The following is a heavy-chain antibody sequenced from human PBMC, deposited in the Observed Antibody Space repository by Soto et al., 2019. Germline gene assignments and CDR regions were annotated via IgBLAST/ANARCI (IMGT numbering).Heavy chain of an antibody. D-gene: IGHD1-1*01. CDR3: ARIGTGYYYMDV. J-gene: IGHJ6*03. Sequence: GGSLRLSCAASGFTFSSYWMHWVRQAPGEGLRWVSRINSDGSRTTYADSVKGRITISRDNAKNTVYLQMNSLSAEDTAVYYCARIGTGYYYMDVWARGPRSPSP. V-gene: IGHV3-74*01. CDR2: INSDGSRT. CDR1: GFTFSSYW.